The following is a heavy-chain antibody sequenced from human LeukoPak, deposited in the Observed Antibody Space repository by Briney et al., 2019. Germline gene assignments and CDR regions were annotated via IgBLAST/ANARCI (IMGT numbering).Heavy chain of an antibody. D-gene: IGHD3-9*01. CDR2: IYPGDSDT. CDR1: GYSFTSYW. J-gene: IGHJ4*02. Sequence: GESLKISCEGSGYSFTSYWIGWVRQMPGKGLEWMGIIYPGDSDTRYSPSFQGQVTISADKSISTAYLQWSSLKASDTAMYYCAREGSLRYFDWLLYPYYFDYWGQGTLVTVSS. CDR3: AREGSLRYFDWLLYPYYFDY. V-gene: IGHV5-51*01.